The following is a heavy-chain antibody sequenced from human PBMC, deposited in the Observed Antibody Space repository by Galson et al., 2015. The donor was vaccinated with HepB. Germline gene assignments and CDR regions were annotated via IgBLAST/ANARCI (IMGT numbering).Heavy chain of an antibody. CDR3: AKDPYLYSALAGTMAGFDY. CDR2: IGGSGAST. V-gene: IGHV3-23*01. CDR1: GFIFTRYA. Sequence: SLRLSCAASGFIFTRYAISWVRQAPGKGLEWVSSIGGSGASTYYADSVKGRFTFSRDNSKNTVYLQMNSLRAEDTALYYCAKDPYLYSALAGTMAGFDYWGQGTLVTVSS. J-gene: IGHJ4*02. D-gene: IGHD6-19*01.